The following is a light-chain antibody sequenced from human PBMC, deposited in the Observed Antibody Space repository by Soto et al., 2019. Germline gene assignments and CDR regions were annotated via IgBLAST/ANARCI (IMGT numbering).Light chain of an antibody. J-gene: IGLJ1*01. V-gene: IGLV2-23*02. CDR1: SSDVGTYNL. Sequence: QSVLAQPASVSGSPEQSVTISCTGTSSDVGTYNLVSWYQQHPGKAPKRIIYEVTKRPSGVSNRFSGSKFGNTASLTISGSLPEDEADYDCCSNGGSSGLPYVFGTGTKVTVL. CDR2: EVT. CDR3: CSNGGSSGLPYV.